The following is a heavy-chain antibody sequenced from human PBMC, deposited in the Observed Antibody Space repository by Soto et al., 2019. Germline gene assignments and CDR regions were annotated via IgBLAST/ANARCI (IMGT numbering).Heavy chain of an antibody. D-gene: IGHD3-9*01. V-gene: IGHV1-2*02. Sequence: ASVKVSCKASGYTFTGYYMHWVRQAPGQGLEWMGWINPNSGGTNYAQKFQGRVTMTRDTSISTAYMELNNLTLDDTAVYYCATSFRYFDNWGQGTRVTVSS. J-gene: IGHJ4*02. CDR3: ATSFRYFDN. CDR1: GYTFTGYY. CDR2: INPNSGGT.